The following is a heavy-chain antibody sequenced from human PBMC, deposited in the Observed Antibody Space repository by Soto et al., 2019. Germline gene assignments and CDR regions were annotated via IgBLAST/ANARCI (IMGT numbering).Heavy chain of an antibody. CDR1: GYSFTSYW. V-gene: IGHV5-51*01. CDR3: ARHLLRYSSSWYRDYYYGMDV. Sequence: HGESLKISCKGSGYSFTSYWIGWVRQMPGKGLEWMGIIYPGDSDTRYSPSFQGQVTISADKSISTAYLQWSSLKASDTAMYYCARHLLRYSSSWYRDYYYGMDVWGQGTTVTVSS. D-gene: IGHD6-13*01. CDR2: IYPGDSDT. J-gene: IGHJ6*02.